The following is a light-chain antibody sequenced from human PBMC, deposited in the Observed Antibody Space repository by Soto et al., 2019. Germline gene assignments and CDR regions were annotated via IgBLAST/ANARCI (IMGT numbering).Light chain of an antibody. CDR1: SSDVGGYNY. V-gene: IGLV2-8*01. CDR2: EVN. CDR3: SSYGGSNNLL. J-gene: IGLJ2*01. Sequence: QLVLTQPPSASGSPGQSVTISCTGTSSDVGGYNYVSWYQQHPGKAPKLIIYEVNKRPSGVPDRFSGSKSGNTASLTVSGLQAEDEADYYCSSYGGSNNLLFGGGTKVTVL.